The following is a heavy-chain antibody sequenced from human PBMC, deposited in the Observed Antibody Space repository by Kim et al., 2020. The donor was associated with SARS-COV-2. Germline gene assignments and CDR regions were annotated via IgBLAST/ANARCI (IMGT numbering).Heavy chain of an antibody. D-gene: IGHD3-10*01. Sequence: GGSLRLSCAASGFTFSSYGMHWVRQAPGKGLEWVAVISYDGSNKYYADSVKGRFTISRDNSKNTLYLQMNSLRAEDTAVYYCAKLFFGSGSYYSEDDAF. J-gene: IGHJ3*01. V-gene: IGHV3-30*18. CDR3: AKLFFGSGSYYSEDDAF. CDR1: GFTFSSYG. CDR2: ISYDGSNK.